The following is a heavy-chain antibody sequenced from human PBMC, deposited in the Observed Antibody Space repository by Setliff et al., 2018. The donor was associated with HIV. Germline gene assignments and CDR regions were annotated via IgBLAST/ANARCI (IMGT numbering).Heavy chain of an antibody. CDR3: ARDGLLVAGIRFDY. J-gene: IGHJ4*02. Sequence: GASVKVSCKASGYTFTDFYIFWVRQAPGGGLEWMGWINPKSGGPNYAQKFQGRVTMTSDTSITTAYMEMTGLRSDDTAVYYCARDGLLVAGIRFDYWGQGTLVTVSS. CDR1: GYTFTDFY. D-gene: IGHD6-19*01. V-gene: IGHV1-2*02. CDR2: INPKSGGP.